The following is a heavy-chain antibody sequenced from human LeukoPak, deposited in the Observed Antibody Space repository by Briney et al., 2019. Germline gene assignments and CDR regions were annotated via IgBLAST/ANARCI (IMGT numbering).Heavy chain of an antibody. V-gene: IGHV3-23*01. Sequence: GGSLRLSCAASGFTLSSYATSWVRQAPGKGLGWVSAISGMGGSTYYADSVEGPFTMSRDNSENTLYLQVNSLRAEDTAVYYCAKDRTKYRRVVGIAAAVTNSDFDYWGQGTLVTVSS. CDR3: AKDRTKYRRVVGIAAAVTNSDFDY. D-gene: IGHD6-13*01. CDR1: GFTLSSYA. CDR2: ISGMGGST. J-gene: IGHJ4*02.